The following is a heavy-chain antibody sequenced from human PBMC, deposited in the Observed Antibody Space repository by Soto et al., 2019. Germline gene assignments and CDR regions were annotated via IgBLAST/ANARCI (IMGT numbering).Heavy chain of an antibody. J-gene: IGHJ4*02. CDR1: GRSFSGYY. D-gene: IGHD4-17*01. CDR2: INHSGST. V-gene: IGHV4-34*01. Sequence: QVQLQQWGAGLLKPSETLSLTCAVYGRSFSGYYWSWIRQPPGKGLEWIGEINHSGSTNYIPSLKSRVTLSVDTAQNQFSLNLISVTAADTAVYYCARAYGGNSGVFDYWGQGTLVTVSS. CDR3: ARAYGGNSGVFDY.